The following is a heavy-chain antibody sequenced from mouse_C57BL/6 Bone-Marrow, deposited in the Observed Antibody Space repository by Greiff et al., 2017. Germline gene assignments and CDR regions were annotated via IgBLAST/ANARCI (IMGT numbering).Heavy chain of an antibody. CDR2: IYPRSGNT. CDR1: GYTFTSYG. CDR3: ARGITTVVAHWYFDV. Sequence: QVHVKQSGAELARPGASVKLSCKASGYTFTSYGISWVKQRTGQGLEWIGEIYPRSGNTYYNEKFKGKATLTADKSSSTAYMELRSLTSEDSAVYFCARGITTVVAHWYFDVWGTGTTVTVSS. D-gene: IGHD1-1*01. V-gene: IGHV1-81*01. J-gene: IGHJ1*03.